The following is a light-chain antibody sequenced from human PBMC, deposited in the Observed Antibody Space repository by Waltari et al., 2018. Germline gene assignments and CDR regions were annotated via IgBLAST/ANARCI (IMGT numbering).Light chain of an antibody. CDR3: QQSYTTPLT. CDR1: QSISNS. V-gene: IGKV1-39*01. CDR2: AAF. J-gene: IGKJ4*01. Sequence: DIQMTQSPSSLSASVGDRVTITCRASQSISNSLNWYQQKPGKAPKVLIFAAFSLQSGVPSRFSGSGSGTDFTPTISRLQPEDFATYYCQQSYTTPLTFGGGTKVDIK.